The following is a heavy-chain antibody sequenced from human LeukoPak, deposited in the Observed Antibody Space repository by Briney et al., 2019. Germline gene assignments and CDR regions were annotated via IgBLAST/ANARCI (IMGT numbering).Heavy chain of an antibody. CDR2: IIPIFGTA. Sequence: GASVKVSCKASGGTFSSYAISWVRQAPGQGLEWMGGIIPIFGTANYAQKFQGRVTITADESTSTAYMELSSLRSEDTAVYYCARGAIAATWLRYVWGSYRSWRDWFDPWGQGTLVTVSS. D-gene: IGHD3-16*02. CDR1: GGTFSSYA. CDR3: ARGAIAATWLRYVWGSYRSWRDWFDP. J-gene: IGHJ5*02. V-gene: IGHV1-69*13.